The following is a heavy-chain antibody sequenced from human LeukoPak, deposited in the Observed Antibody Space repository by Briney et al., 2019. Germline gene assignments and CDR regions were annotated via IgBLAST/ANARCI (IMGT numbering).Heavy chain of an antibody. CDR1: GGSISNSY. D-gene: IGHD6-19*01. V-gene: IGHV4-59*01. J-gene: IGHJ4*02. Sequence: SETLSFTCTVSGGSISNSYWSWLRQPPGKGLVGIGYLYYTGSTAYNPSLKSRVSISVDTSKNQFSLKMSSVTAADTAVYYCVRALGLYNPFDYWGQGTMVTVSS. CDR3: VRALGLYNPFDY. CDR2: LYYTGST.